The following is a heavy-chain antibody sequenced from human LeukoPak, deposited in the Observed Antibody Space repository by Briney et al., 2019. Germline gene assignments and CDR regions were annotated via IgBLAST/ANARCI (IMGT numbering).Heavy chain of an antibody. V-gene: IGHV3-23*01. J-gene: IGHJ4*02. CDR1: GFSFSSYA. CDR3: AKDGGEYYYDSSGYYADY. CDR2: ISGNGGST. D-gene: IGHD3-22*01. Sequence: QSGGSLRLSCAASGFSFSSYAMSCVRQAPGEGLGWVSAISGNGGSTYYADSVKGRFTISRDNSKNTLYLQMNSLRAEDTAVYYCAKDGGEYYYDSSGYYADYWGQGTLVTVSS.